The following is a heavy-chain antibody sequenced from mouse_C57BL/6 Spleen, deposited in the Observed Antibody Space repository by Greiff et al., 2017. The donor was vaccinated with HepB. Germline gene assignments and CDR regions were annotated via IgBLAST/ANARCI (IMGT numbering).Heavy chain of an antibody. CDR1: GYTFTSYW. V-gene: IGHV1-59*01. J-gene: IGHJ3*01. CDR2: IDPSDSYT. CDR3: AREAPYYGSTTWFAY. Sequence: QVQLQQPGAELVRPGTSVKLSCKASGYTFTSYWMHWVKQRPGQGLEWIGVIDPSDSYTNYNQKFKGKATLTVDTSSSTAYMQLSSLTSEDSAVYYCAREAPYYGSTTWFAYWGQGTLVTVSA. D-gene: IGHD1-1*01.